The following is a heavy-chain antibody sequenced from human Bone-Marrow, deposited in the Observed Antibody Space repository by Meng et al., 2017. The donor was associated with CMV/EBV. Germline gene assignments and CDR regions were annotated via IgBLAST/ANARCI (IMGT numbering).Heavy chain of an antibody. CDR3: ARERDYSGYDPEIDY. Sequence: GGSLRLSCAASGFTFSSYSMNWVRQAPGKGLEWVSSISSSSSYIYYADSVKGRFTISRDNAKNSLYLQMNSLRAEDTAVYYCARERDYSGYDPEIDYWGQGTLVTVSS. D-gene: IGHD5-12*01. J-gene: IGHJ4*02. CDR1: GFTFSSYS. CDR2: ISSSSSYI. V-gene: IGHV3-21*01.